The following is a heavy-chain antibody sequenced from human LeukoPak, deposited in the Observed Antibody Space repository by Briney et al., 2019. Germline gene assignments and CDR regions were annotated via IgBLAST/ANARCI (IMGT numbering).Heavy chain of an antibody. CDR3: ARVSPPNSYYDFWSGYNPFDY. V-gene: IGHV3-33*01. CDR1: GFTFSSYG. J-gene: IGHJ4*02. Sequence: GSLRLSCAASGFTFSSYGMHWVRQAPGKGLEWVAVIWYDGSNKYYADSVKGRFTISRDNSKNTLYLQMNSLRAEDTAVYYCARVSPPNSYYDFWSGYNPFDYWGQGTLVTVSS. CDR2: IWYDGSNK. D-gene: IGHD3-3*01.